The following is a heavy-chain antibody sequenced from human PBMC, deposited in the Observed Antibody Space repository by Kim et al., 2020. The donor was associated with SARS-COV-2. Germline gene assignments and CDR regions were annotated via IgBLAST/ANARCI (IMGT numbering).Heavy chain of an antibody. J-gene: IGHJ4*02. CDR1: GFTFSSYS. V-gene: IGHV3-21*01. Sequence: GGSLRLSCAASGFTFSSYSMNWVRQAPGKGLEWVAFISYSRSNIYYADSVKGRFTISRDNAKNSLYLQMNSLRAEDTAVYYCARGEISSSVFGNGGQGNL. CDR2: ISYSRSNI. D-gene: IGHD6-6*01. CDR3: ARGEISSSVFGN.